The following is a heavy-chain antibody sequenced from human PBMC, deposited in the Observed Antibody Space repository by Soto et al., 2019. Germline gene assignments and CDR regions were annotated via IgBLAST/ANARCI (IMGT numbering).Heavy chain of an antibody. J-gene: IGHJ6*02. CDR1: GFTFSSYA. Sequence: EVQLLESGGGLVQPGGSLRLSCAASGFTFSSYAMSWVRQAPGKGLEWVSAISGSTIYYADSVKGRFTISRDNAKNSLYLQMNSLRAEDTAVYYCARDRNGGKDYYYYGMDVWGQGTTVTVSS. V-gene: IGHV3-23*01. CDR2: ISGSTI. CDR3: ARDRNGGKDYYYYGMDV. D-gene: IGHD1-1*01.